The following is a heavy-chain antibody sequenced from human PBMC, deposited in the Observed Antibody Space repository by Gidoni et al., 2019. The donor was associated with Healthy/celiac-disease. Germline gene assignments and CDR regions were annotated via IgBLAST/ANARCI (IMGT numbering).Heavy chain of an antibody. Sequence: QVQLQQWGAGLLKPSETLSLTCAVYGGSFSGYYWSWIRQPPGKGLEWIGDINHSGSTSYSPSLKSRVTISVDTSKNQFSLKLSSVTAADTAVYYCARSRYFDRAISRRTNWFDPWGQGTLVIVSS. V-gene: IGHV4-34*01. CDR1: GGSFSGYY. CDR2: INHSGST. J-gene: IGHJ5*02. D-gene: IGHD3-9*01. CDR3: ARSRYFDRAISRRTNWFDP.